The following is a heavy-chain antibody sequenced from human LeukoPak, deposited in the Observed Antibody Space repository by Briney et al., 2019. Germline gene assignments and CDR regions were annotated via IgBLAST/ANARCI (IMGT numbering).Heavy chain of an antibody. CDR1: GCTFSGYA. CDR3: AKPQYNWNDVGSV. CDR2: DPGSGGST. V-gene: IGHV3-23*01. J-gene: IGHJ4*02. Sequence: GGSLRRSCAGSGCTFSGYARGCVRHDPGKGLVWVPADPGSGGSTYYADSVKGRFTIYRDNSKNPLYLQMNSLRAEDTAVYYCAKPQYNWNDVGSVWGQGTLVTVSS. D-gene: IGHD1-20*01.